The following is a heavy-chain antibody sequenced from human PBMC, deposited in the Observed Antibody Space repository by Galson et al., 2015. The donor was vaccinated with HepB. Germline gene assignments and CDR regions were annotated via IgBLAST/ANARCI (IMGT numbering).Heavy chain of an antibody. V-gene: IGHV3-30*04. CDR2: ISYDGSNK. Sequence: SLRLSCAASGFTFSSYAMHWVRQAPGKGLEWVAVISYDGSNKYYADSVKGRFTISRDNSKNTLYLQMNSLRAEDTAVYYCASQAPYCSSTSCPPPFDYWGQGTLVTVSS. CDR1: GFTFSSYA. D-gene: IGHD2-2*01. CDR3: ASQAPYCSSTSCPPPFDY. J-gene: IGHJ4*02.